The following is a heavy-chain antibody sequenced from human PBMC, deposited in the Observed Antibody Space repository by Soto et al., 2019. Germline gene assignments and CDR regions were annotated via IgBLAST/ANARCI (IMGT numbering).Heavy chain of an antibody. CDR3: ARAPVIYGSGSYYNEGGFDY. D-gene: IGHD3-10*01. Sequence: TSETLSLTCAVYGGSFIGYYWSWIRQPPWKGLEWIGEINHSGSTNYNPSLKSRVTISVDTSKNQFSLKLSSVTAADTAVYYCARAPVIYGSGSYYNEGGFDYWGQGTLVTVS. CDR1: GGSFIGYY. J-gene: IGHJ4*02. V-gene: IGHV4-34*01. CDR2: INHSGST.